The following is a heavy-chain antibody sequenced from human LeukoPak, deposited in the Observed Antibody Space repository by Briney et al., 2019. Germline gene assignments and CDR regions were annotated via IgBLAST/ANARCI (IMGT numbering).Heavy chain of an antibody. CDR3: ARGRSAITMVRGVIIWGNNNWFDP. CDR2: MNPNSGNT. J-gene: IGHJ5*02. Sequence: GASVKVSRKASGYTFTSYDINWVRQATGQGLEWMGWMNPNSGNTGYAQKFQGRVTMTRNTSISTAYMELSSLRSEDTAVYYCARGRSAITMVRGVIIWGNNNWFDPRGQGTLVTVSS. V-gene: IGHV1-8*01. CDR1: GYTFTSYD. D-gene: IGHD3-10*01.